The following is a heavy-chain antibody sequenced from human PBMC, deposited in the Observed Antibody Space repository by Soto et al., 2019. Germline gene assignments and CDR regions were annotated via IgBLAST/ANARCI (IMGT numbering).Heavy chain of an antibody. J-gene: IGHJ4*02. D-gene: IGHD1-26*01. CDR2: MNPSNGNT. V-gene: IGHV1-8*01. CDR1: GYTFTNYD. CDR3: ARFVRYRLPTIDY. Sequence: SVKVSCKASGYTFTNYDINWVRQATGQGLEWMGWMNPSNGNTGYAQKCQGRATMTRDTSISTAYMELSSLTSADTAVYYCARFVRYRLPTIDYWGQGGLVTVSS.